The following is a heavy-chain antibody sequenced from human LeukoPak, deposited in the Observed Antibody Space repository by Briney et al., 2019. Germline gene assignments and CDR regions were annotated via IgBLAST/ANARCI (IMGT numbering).Heavy chain of an antibody. J-gene: IGHJ4*02. Sequence: SETLSLTCTVSGGSISSSSYYWGWIRQPPGKGLEWIGSIYYSGSTYYNPSLKSRVTISVDTSKNQFSLKLSSVTAADTAVYYCARASGGYDFWSGYYSYWGQGTLVTVSS. CDR2: IYYSGST. CDR3: ARASGGYDFWSGYYSY. V-gene: IGHV4-39*07. CDR1: GGSISSSSYY. D-gene: IGHD3-3*01.